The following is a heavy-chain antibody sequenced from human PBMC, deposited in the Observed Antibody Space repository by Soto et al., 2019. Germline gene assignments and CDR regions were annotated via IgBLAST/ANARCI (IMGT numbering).Heavy chain of an antibody. V-gene: IGHV4-30-2*01. Sequence: LSLTCAVSGGSISSGGYSWSWIRQPPGKGLEWIGYIYHSGSTYYNPSLKSRVTISVDRSKNQFSLKLSSVTAADTAAYYCARATMTTVTGDAFDIWGQGTMVTVSS. CDR2: IYHSGST. CDR3: ARATMTTVTGDAFDI. CDR1: GGSISSGGYS. J-gene: IGHJ3*02. D-gene: IGHD4-17*01.